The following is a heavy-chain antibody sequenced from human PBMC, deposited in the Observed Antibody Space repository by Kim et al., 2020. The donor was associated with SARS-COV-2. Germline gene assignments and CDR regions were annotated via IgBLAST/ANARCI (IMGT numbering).Heavy chain of an antibody. J-gene: IGHJ5*02. D-gene: IGHD3-16*01. V-gene: IGHV3-20*01. CDR3: AREGKYDPNWFDP. Sequence: YADSVKRRFTISRDNAKNSLYLQMNSLRAEDTALYHCAREGKYDPNWFDPWGQGTLVTVSS.